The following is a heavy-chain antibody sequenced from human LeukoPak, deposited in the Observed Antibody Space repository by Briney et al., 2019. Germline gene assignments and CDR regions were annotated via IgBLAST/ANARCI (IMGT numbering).Heavy chain of an antibody. Sequence: PGGSLRLSCAASGFTVSSNYMSWIRQAPGKGLEWVSVVYNGGSTHYADSVKGRFTISRDNSKNTLYLHMNSLRVEDTAVYYCATADSGSYYSGLDYWGRGTLVTVSS. D-gene: IGHD1-26*01. CDR3: ATADSGSYYSGLDY. CDR2: VYNGGST. CDR1: GFTVSSNY. V-gene: IGHV3-66*01. J-gene: IGHJ4*02.